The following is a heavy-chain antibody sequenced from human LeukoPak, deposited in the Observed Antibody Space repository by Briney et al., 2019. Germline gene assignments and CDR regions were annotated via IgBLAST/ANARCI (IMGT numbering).Heavy chain of an antibody. Sequence: PGGSLRLSCTVSGLIFSDYSFNWVRQAPGKGLEWVSSVNPTSSSIYYADAVRGRFTISRDNAKSSVFLQMNSLRAEDTAVYYCVRLRRHSDRSGYYYHYEYWGQGILVTVPS. CDR3: VRLRRHSDRSGYYYHYEY. CDR1: GLIFSDYS. D-gene: IGHD3-22*01. CDR2: VNPTSSSI. V-gene: IGHV3-21*01. J-gene: IGHJ4*02.